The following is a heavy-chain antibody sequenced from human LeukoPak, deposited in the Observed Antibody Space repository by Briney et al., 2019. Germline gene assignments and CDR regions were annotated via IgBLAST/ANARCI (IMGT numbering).Heavy chain of an antibody. CDR2: IKQDGSEK. Sequence: GGSLRLSCAASRFTFSSYWMSWGRQAPGKGLEWVANIKQDGSEKYYVDSVKGRFPISRDNSKNSLYLQMNSLRAEDTAVYYCATYIAAAGPQPYYYYYYMDVWGKGTTVTVSS. CDR3: ATYIAAAGPQPYYYYYYMDV. CDR1: RFTFSSYW. J-gene: IGHJ6*03. D-gene: IGHD6-13*01. V-gene: IGHV3-7*01.